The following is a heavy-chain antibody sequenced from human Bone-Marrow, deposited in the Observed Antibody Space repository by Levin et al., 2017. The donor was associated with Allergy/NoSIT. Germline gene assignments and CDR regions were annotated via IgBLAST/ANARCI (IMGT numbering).Heavy chain of an antibody. V-gene: IGHV3-15*01. CDR3: TTLGSSRKFDY. D-gene: IGHD3-10*01. Sequence: GESLKISCAASGFTFTDAWMNWVRQAPGKGLEWIGRIKSTSDGGTTDYAAPVKGRFTISRDDSESTVHLLMNSLNIEDTAIYYCTTLGSSRKFDYWGQGALVTVSS. J-gene: IGHJ4*02. CDR2: IKSTSDGGTT. CDR1: GFTFTDAW.